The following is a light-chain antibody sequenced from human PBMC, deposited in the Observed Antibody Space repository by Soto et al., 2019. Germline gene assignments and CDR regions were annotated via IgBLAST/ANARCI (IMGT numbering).Light chain of an antibody. CDR3: QPYGTSPQT. J-gene: IGKJ1*01. CDR1: QSVRSRY. CDR2: GSS. V-gene: IGKV3-20*01. Sequence: EIVLTQSPGTLSLSPGERATLSCRASQSVRSRYLAWYQQKPGQAPRLLIYGSSSRPPGIPDRVSGSGSGTEFTRTISRLEPEDFALYYCQPYGTSPQTFGQGTKVEIK.